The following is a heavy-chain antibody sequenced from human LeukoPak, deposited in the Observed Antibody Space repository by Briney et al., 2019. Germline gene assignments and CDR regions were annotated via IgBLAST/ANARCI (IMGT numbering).Heavy chain of an antibody. CDR3: ARIGMVATNY. CDR1: GGSFSGYY. CDR2: INHSGST. V-gene: IGHV4-34*01. J-gene: IGHJ4*02. D-gene: IGHD5-12*01. Sequence: SETLSLTCAVYGGSFSGYYWSWIRQPPGKGLEWIGEINHSGSTNYNPSLKSRVTISVDTSKNQFSLKLSSVTAADTAVYYCARIGMVATNYWGQGTLVTASS.